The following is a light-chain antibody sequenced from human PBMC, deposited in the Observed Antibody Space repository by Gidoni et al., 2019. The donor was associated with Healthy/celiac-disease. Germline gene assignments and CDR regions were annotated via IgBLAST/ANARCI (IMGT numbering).Light chain of an antibody. CDR1: KLGDKY. V-gene: IGLV3-1*01. CDR3: QAWDSSTVV. Sequence: SYEPAPPPPISGSPGPTASITCSGDKLGDKYACWYQQKPGQSPVLVIYQDSKRPSGIPERFSGSNSGNTATLTISGTQAMDEADYYCQAWDSSTVVFGGGTKLTVL. CDR2: QDS. J-gene: IGLJ2*01.